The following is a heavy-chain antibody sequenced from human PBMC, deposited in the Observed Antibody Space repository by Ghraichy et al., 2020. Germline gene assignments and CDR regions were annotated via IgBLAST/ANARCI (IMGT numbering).Heavy chain of an antibody. CDR1: GFTFSSYA. CDR3: SKTSGYTYGWVDY. V-gene: IGHV3-23*01. CDR2: ITGSGGNT. Sequence: GGSLRLSCAASGFTFSSYAMSWVRQAPGKGLEWVSGITGSGGNTYYADSVKGQFTISRDNFKKKLYLEMNSLRAEDTAVYYCSKTSGYTYGWVDYWGQGTLVTVSS. D-gene: IGHD5-18*01. J-gene: IGHJ4*02.